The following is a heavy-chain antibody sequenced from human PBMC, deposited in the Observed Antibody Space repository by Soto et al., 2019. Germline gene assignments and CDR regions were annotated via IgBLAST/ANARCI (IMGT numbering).Heavy chain of an antibody. D-gene: IGHD1-26*01. CDR1: GYTFTSYY. CDR3: ARDAAVGLFDY. CDR2: INPSGGST. Sequence: ASVKVSCKASGYTFTSYYMHWVRQAPGQGLEWMGIINPSGGSTSYAQKFQGRVTMTRDTSTSTVYMELRSLRSDDTAVYYCARDAAVGLFDYWDQGTLVTVSS. V-gene: IGHV1-46*01. J-gene: IGHJ4*02.